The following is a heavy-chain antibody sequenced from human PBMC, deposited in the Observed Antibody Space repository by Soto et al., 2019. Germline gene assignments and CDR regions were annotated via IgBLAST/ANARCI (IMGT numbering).Heavy chain of an antibody. CDR3: ARMYSSGSGWFHP. CDR1: GYSITAGGYY. D-gene: IGHD6-19*01. V-gene: IGHV4-31*03. Sequence: SETLSLTCFVSGYSITAGGYYWSWIRHHPGKGLEWIGSFYSSGSIIYDPSLRSRVSISGDTSSNQFSMSLTSVTAADTARYYCARMYSSGSGWFHPWGQGTLVTVSS. J-gene: IGHJ5*02. CDR2: FYSSGSI.